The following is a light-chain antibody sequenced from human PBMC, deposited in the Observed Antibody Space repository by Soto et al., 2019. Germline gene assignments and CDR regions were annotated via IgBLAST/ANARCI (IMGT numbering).Light chain of an antibody. Sequence: VLTQPPSVSAAPGHNVTISCSCSSSNIGDYYVSWYQQLPATAPKLLIYDNHNRPSGIPDRFSGSKSGTSATLGITGLQPGDEVNYYCGTLDTILSAGVLGIGTKVTVL. V-gene: IGLV1-51*01. CDR1: SSNIGDYY. CDR3: GTLDTILSAGV. J-gene: IGLJ1*01. CDR2: DNH.